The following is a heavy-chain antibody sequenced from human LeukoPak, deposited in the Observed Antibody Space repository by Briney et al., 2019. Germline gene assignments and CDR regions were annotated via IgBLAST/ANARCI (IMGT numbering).Heavy chain of an antibody. CDR1: GFTFTYYW. D-gene: IGHD6-19*01. Sequence: GSLRLSCAASGFTFTYYWMSWVRQAPGKGLEWVANINQDDTQKYYVDSVKGRFAISKDNAKNSLYLQMNSLSVEDTAVYYCAKVGRSGWPLDNWGQGTLVTVSS. CDR2: INQDDTQK. J-gene: IGHJ4*02. CDR3: AKVGRSGWPLDN. V-gene: IGHV3-7*01.